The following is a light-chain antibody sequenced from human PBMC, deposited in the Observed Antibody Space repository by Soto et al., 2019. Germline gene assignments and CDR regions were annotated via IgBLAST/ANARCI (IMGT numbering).Light chain of an antibody. J-gene: IGKJ5*01. CDR2: GAS. Sequence: ILLSQSPTPLSFPPGERAHLPCRASQSVSGYLAWYQQKPGQAPRLLIYGASTRATGIPGRFSGSGSGTEFTLTISSLEPEDFAVYYCQQHADWPPEITFGQGTRLEIK. V-gene: IGKV3-11*01. CDR1: QSVSGY. CDR3: QQHADWPPEIT.